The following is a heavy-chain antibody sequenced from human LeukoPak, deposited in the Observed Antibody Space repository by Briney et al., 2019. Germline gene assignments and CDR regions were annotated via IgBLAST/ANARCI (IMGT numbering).Heavy chain of an antibody. D-gene: IGHD2-21*02. CDR2: IYYSGST. Sequence: TAETLSLSCADSGGSITNYYRSWVRQPPGKGLEWVGYIYYSGSTNYNPSLKSRVTISVDTSKNQFSLKLSSVTAADTAVYFCARRCGGDCYDFDYWGQGTLVTVSS. CDR1: GGSITNYY. J-gene: IGHJ4*02. CDR3: ARRCGGDCYDFDY. V-gene: IGHV4-59*08.